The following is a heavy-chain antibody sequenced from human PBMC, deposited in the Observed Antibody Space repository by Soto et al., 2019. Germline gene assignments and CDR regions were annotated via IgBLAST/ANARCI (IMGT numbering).Heavy chain of an antibody. CDR1: GFTFSDYY. D-gene: IGHD4-17*01. V-gene: IGHV3-11*03. Sequence: GGSLRLSCAASGFTFSDYYMNWIRQAPGKGLEWVSYISSSRSYTNYADSVKGRFTISRDNAKNSLYLQMNSLRAEDTAVYYCARAYGDYVSDYWGQGTLVTVSS. J-gene: IGHJ4*02. CDR3: ARAYGDYVSDY. CDR2: ISSSRSYT.